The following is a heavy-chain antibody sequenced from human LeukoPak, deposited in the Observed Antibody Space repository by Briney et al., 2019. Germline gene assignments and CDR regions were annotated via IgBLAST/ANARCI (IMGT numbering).Heavy chain of an antibody. V-gene: IGHV3-30*01. CDR1: GFTFSSYA. CDR3: AREVRWLRFGAFDI. CDR2: IWPDGSNK. J-gene: IGHJ3*02. Sequence: PGGSLRLSCAASGFTFSSYAMHWVRQAPGKGLEWVAAIWPDGSNKYYADSVKGRFTISRDNSKNTLYLQMNSLRAEDTAVYYCAREVRWLRFGAFDIWGQGTMVTVSS. D-gene: IGHD5-12*01.